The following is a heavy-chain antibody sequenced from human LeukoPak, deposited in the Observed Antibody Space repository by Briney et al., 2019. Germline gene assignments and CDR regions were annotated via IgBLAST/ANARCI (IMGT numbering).Heavy chain of an antibody. J-gene: IGHJ3*02. CDR2: IYYSGST. CDR1: GGSISSRSYY. V-gene: IGHV4-39*01. Sequence: SETLSLTCTVSGGSISSRSYYWGWIRQPPGKGLEWIGNIYYSGSTYYNPSLKSRVTISVDTSKNQFSLKLSSVTAADTAVYYCARRAITWDAFDIWGQGTMVTVSS. CDR3: ARRAITWDAFDI. D-gene: IGHD3-16*01.